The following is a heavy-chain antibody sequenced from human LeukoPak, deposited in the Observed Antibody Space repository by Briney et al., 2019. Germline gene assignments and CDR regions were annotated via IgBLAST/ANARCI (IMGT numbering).Heavy chain of an antibody. J-gene: IGHJ5*02. CDR3: ARGRRYCSSTSCYYWFDP. D-gene: IGHD2-2*01. CDR2: MNPNSGNT. Sequence: EASVKVSCKASGYTFTSYDINWVRQATGQGLEWMGWMNPNSGNTGYAQKFQGRVTMTRNTSISTAYMELSSLRSEDTAVYYCARGRRYCSSTSCYYWFDPWGQGTLVTVSS. V-gene: IGHV1-8*01. CDR1: GYTFTSYD.